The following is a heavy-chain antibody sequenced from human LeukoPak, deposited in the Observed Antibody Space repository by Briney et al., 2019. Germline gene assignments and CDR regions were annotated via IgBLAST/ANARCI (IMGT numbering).Heavy chain of an antibody. Sequence: ASVKVSCKASGFILKTYGISWVRQAQGAGLEWMGWISGNNGNTNYAPRFLGRVTLTRDTSTDTVYMELGSLTSDDTAVYYCARDGEITSGGVVVSPTFDHWGQGTLISVSS. CDR3: ARDGEITSGGVVVSPTFDH. D-gene: IGHD3-16*02. CDR2: ISGNNGNT. V-gene: IGHV1-18*01. CDR1: GFILKTYG. J-gene: IGHJ4*02.